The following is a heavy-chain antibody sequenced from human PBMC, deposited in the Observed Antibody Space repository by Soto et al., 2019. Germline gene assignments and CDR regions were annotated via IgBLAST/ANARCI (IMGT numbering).Heavy chain of an antibody. CDR3: ARIPFYYYAMDV. V-gene: IGHV4-4*02. J-gene: IGHJ6*02. CDR1: GGSISSSNW. CDR2: IYQTGST. Sequence: QVQLQGSGPGLVKPSGTLSLTCAVSGGSISSSNWWTWLRQPPGKGLEWIGEIYQTGSTNYNPSLKSRVTISVDKSENQFSLRLISVTAADTAVYYCARIPFYYYAMDVWGQGTTVTVSS.